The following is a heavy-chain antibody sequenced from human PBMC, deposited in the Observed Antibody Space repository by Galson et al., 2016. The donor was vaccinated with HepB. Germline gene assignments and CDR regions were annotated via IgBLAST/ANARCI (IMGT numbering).Heavy chain of an antibody. CDR3: ARGQSGIAAYYYYYYGMDV. D-gene: IGHD6-13*01. J-gene: IGHJ6*02. V-gene: IGHV1-8*01. Sequence: MGWMNPTSGNTGYAQKFQGRVTMTRNTSISTAYMELSSLRSEDTAVYYCARGQSGIAAYYYYYYGMDVWGQGTTVTVSS. CDR2: MNPTSGNT.